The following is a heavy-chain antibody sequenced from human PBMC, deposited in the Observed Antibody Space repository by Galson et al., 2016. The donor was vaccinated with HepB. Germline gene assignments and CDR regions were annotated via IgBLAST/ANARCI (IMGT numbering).Heavy chain of an antibody. Sequence: LRLSCAASGFTFSDYYMHWIRQAPGKGLEWIGNIYYSGSTSYNPSLKSRVTMSVDTSKNQFSLKLSSVTAADTTVYYCARVLRYSFYMDVWGKGTTVTVSS. V-gene: IGHV4-59*04. J-gene: IGHJ6*03. CDR1: GFTFSDYY. D-gene: IGHD2-15*01. CDR2: IYYSGST. CDR3: ARVLRYSFYMDV.